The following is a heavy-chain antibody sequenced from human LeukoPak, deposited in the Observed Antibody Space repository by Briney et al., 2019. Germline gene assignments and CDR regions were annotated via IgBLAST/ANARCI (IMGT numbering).Heavy chain of an antibody. CDR3: ATHQRWSGEFPPISYNWFDP. J-gene: IGHJ5*02. V-gene: IGHV1-24*01. CDR1: GYTLTELS. Sequence: ASVKVSCKVSGYTLTELSMHWVRQAPGKGLEWMGGFDPEDGETIYAQKFQGRVTMTEDTSTDTAYMELSSLRSEDTAVYYCATHQRWSGEFPPISYNWFDPWGQGTLVTVSS. CDR2: FDPEDGET. D-gene: IGHD3-10*01.